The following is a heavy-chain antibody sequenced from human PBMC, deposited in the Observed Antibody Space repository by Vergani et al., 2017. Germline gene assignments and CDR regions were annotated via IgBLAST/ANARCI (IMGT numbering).Heavy chain of an antibody. Sequence: QVQLQESGPGLVKPSETLSLTCTVSGGSISSYYWSWIRQPPGKGLEWIGYIYYSGSTNYNPSLKSRVTISVDTSKNQFSLELSCVTAADTAVYYCARGTGRGTTGGVDDYWGQGTLVTVSS. CDR2: IYYSGST. CDR3: ARGTGRGTTGGVDDY. CDR1: GGSISSYY. D-gene: IGHD1-7*01. V-gene: IGHV4-59*01. J-gene: IGHJ4*02.